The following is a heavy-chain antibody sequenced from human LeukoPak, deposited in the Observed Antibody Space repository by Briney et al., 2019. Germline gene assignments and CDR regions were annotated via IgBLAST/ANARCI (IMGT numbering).Heavy chain of an antibody. D-gene: IGHD2-2*01. Sequence: ASVKVSCKASGYTFTSYDINWLRQATGQGLEWMGWMNPNSGNTGYAQKFQGRVTMTRNTSISTAYMELSSLRSEDTAVYYCARGRLGYCSSTSCYAGWFDPWGQGTLVTVSS. CDR2: MNPNSGNT. CDR3: ARGRLGYCSSTSCYAGWFDP. J-gene: IGHJ5*02. CDR1: GYTFTSYD. V-gene: IGHV1-8*01.